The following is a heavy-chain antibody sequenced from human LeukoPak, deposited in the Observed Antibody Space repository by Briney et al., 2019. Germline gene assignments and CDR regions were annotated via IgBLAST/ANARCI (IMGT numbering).Heavy chain of an antibody. Sequence: PSETLSLTCAVYGGSFSSYYWSWIRQPPGKGLEWIGEINHSGSTNYNPSLKSRVTISVDTSKNQLSLKLSSVTAADTALYYCARDRGIMTTFGGVIAKGAHYWGQGTLVTVSS. CDR3: ARDRGIMTTFGGVIAKGAHY. D-gene: IGHD3-16*02. V-gene: IGHV4-34*01. CDR1: GGSFSSYY. J-gene: IGHJ4*02. CDR2: INHSGST.